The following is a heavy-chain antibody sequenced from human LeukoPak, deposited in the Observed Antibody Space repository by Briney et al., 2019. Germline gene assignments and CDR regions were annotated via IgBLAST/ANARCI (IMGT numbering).Heavy chain of an antibody. Sequence: ASVKVSCKASGYTFTSYYMHWVRQAPGQGFEWMGIINPSGGSTSYAQKFQGRVTMTRDTSTSTVYMELSSLRSEDTAVYYCARGGVVPAAILAFDIWGQGTMVTVSS. CDR3: ARGGVVPAAILAFDI. V-gene: IGHV1-46*01. CDR1: GYTFTSYY. D-gene: IGHD2-2*01. J-gene: IGHJ3*02. CDR2: INPSGGST.